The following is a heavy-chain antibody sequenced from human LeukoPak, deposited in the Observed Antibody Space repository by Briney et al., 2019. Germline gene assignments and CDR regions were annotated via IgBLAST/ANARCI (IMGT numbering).Heavy chain of an antibody. J-gene: IGHJ4*02. V-gene: IGHV4-31*03. CDR1: GGSISSGGYY. D-gene: IGHD5-24*01. Sequence: PSETLSLTCTVSGGSISSGGYYWSWIRQHPGKGLECIGYIYYSGSTYYNPSLKSRVTISEDTSKSQFSLKLSSVTAADTAVYYCARGLRDGYNCVNYFDYWGQGALVTVSS. CDR3: ARGLRDGYNCVNYFDY. CDR2: IYYSGST.